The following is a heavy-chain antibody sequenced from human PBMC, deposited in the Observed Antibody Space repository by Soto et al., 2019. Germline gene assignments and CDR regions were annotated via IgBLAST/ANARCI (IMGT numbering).Heavy chain of an antibody. D-gene: IGHD3-10*01. CDR2: MNPNSTKT. V-gene: IGHV1-8*01. J-gene: IGHJ4*02. CDR1: GYDFITYD. Sequence: QVQLVQSGAEVKKPGASVKVSCKASGYDFITYDINWVRQATGQGLEWVGWMNPNSTKTGYAQKFQGRVTMTQNTSIGTAYMELSSLRSEATAVYYCARGFRRDIPVGLRGDIDHWGQGTLVTVSS. CDR3: ARGFRRDIPVGLRGDIDH.